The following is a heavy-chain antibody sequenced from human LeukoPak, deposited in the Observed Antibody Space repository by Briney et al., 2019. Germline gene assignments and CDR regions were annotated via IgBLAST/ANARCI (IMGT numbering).Heavy chain of an antibody. CDR1: GYTFTSYG. J-gene: IGHJ5*02. CDR3: ARDRGGSGNPLNWFDP. V-gene: IGHV1-18*01. CDR2: ISAYNGNT. Sequence: EASVKVSCKASGYTFTSYGISWVRQAPGQGLEWMGWISAYNGNTNYAQKLQGRVTMTTDTSTSTAYMELRSLRSDDTAVYYCARDRGGSGNPLNWFDPWGQGTLVTVSS. D-gene: IGHD3-10*01.